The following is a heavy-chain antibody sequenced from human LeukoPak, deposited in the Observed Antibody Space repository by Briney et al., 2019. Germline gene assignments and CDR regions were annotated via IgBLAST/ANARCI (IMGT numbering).Heavy chain of an antibody. CDR2: IWFDGSDR. D-gene: IGHD3-22*01. V-gene: IGHV3-33*01. CDR1: GFTFSSYG. Sequence: GRSLRLSCAASGFTFSSYGMHWVRQAPGKGLEWVAVIWFDGSDRYYADSVKGRFTITRDNSKSTLYLQMNSLSAEDTAVYYCARERPPVVKYHFDSWGQGTLVTVSS. J-gene: IGHJ4*02. CDR3: ARERPPVVKYHFDS.